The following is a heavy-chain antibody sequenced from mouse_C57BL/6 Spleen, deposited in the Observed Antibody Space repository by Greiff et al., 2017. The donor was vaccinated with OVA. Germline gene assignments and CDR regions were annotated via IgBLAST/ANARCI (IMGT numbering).Heavy chain of an antibody. CDR1: GYTFTSYW. CDR2: IDPSDSDT. CDR3: ARGNYGNYYAMDY. J-gene: IGHJ4*01. Sequence: VQLQQPGAELVRPGSSVKLSCKASGYTFTSYWMHWVKQRPIQGLEWIGNIDPSDSDTHYNQKFKDKATLTVDKSSSTAYMQLSSLTSEDTAVYYCARGNYGNYYAMDYWGQGTSVTVSS. V-gene: IGHV1-52*01. D-gene: IGHD2-1*01.